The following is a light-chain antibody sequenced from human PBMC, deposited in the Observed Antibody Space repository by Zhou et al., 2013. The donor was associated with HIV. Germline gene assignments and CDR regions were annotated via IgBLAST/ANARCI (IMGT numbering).Light chain of an antibody. CDR2: DAS. CDR1: QDISSA. J-gene: IGKJ4*01. V-gene: IGKV1D-13*01. Sequence: AIQLTQSPSSLSASVGDRVTITCRASQDISSALAWYQQKPGKTPKLLIYDASTLESGVPSRFSGSGSGTDFALTISSLQPEDFATYYCQQYDNLPSLTFGGGTKVEI. CDR3: QQYDNLPSLT.